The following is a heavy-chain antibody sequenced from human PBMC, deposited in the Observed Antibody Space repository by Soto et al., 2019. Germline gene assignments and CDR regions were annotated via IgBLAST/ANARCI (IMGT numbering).Heavy chain of an antibody. J-gene: IGHJ6*02. V-gene: IGHV2-5*02. Sequence: QITLKESGPTLVKPTQTLTLTCTFSGFSLSTTGVGVGWIGQPPGKAMEWLALIYWDDDNLYNSSLKCRLTITKDTTKNQVVLTMTNMDPVDTATYYCVQSRCGGDCLQSYSSHSYYGLDVWGQGTTVTVSS. D-gene: IGHD2-21*01. CDR3: VQSRCGGDCLQSYSSHSYYGLDV. CDR1: GFSLSTTGVG. CDR2: IYWDDDN.